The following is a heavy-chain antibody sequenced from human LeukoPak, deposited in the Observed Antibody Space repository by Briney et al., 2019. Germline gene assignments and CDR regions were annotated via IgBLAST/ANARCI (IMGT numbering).Heavy chain of an antibody. CDR1: GFTFSDYY. V-gene: IGHV3-23*01. J-gene: IGHJ4*02. Sequence: PGGSLILSCGASGFTFSDYYMSWIRQAPGKGLEWVSAINDGGDTTFYADSVRGRFTISRDNSKNTLYLQINSLRAGDTAIYYCANNWDYFDYWGQGILVTVSS. CDR2: INDGGDTT. D-gene: IGHD1-1*01. CDR3: ANNWDYFDY.